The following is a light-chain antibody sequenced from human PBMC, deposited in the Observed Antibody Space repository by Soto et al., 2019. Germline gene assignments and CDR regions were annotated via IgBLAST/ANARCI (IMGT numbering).Light chain of an antibody. CDR3: QQSYSTPYT. CDR1: QSISSH. V-gene: IGKV1-39*01. Sequence: DIQMTQSPSSLSAFVGDRVTVTCRASQSISSHLNWYQQKPGKAPKLLIYAASSLQSEIPSRFSGSGSGTDFTLTISSLQPEDFATYYCQQSYSTPYTFGQGTKLEIK. J-gene: IGKJ2*01. CDR2: AAS.